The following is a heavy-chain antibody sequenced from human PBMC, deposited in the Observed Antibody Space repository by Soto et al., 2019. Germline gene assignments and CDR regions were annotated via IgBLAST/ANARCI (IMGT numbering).Heavy chain of an antibody. D-gene: IGHD1-26*01. CDR3: ANVSIVGARFGYPDD. CDR1: AFTFNNNI. Sequence: PGGSLSLSCPSSAFTFNNNILSWVSHDPGKGLEWVAVISYDGSQKDYADSVKGRFTISRDNSENTLYLQMNSLRDEDTAVYYCANVSIVGARFGYPDDGGKGTL. J-gene: IGHJ4*02. V-gene: IGHV3-30*18. CDR2: ISYDGSQK.